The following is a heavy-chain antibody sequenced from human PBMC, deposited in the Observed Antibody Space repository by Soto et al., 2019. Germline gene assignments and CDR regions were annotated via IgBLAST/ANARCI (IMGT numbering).Heavy chain of an antibody. CDR3: ARGIAMIGVVERDAPDKYYLDY. D-gene: IGHD3-22*01. CDR2: INHSGST. Sequence: QVQLQQWGAGLLKPSGTLSLTCAVYGGSFSGYYWSWIRQAPGRGLEWNGEINHSGSTNYNPSLKSRVTISVDTSKNQFSLKVSSVTAADTAVYYCARGIAMIGVVERDAPDKYYLDYWGQGTLVTVSS. J-gene: IGHJ4*02. V-gene: IGHV4-34*01. CDR1: GGSFSGYY.